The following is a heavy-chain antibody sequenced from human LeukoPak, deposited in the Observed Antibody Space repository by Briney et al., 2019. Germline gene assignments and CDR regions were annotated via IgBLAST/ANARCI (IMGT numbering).Heavy chain of an antibody. CDR2: IRFTGSYI. Sequence: PGGSLRLSCAASGFTFSSYSMNWVRQAPGRGLEWVSSIRFTGSYIYYADSVKGRFTISRDDAKNLLSLQMISLRAEDTAVYYCARDPYYYDSSGYSPWGQGTLVTVSS. CDR1: GFTFSSYS. CDR3: ARDPYYYDSSGYSP. V-gene: IGHV3-21*04. D-gene: IGHD3-22*01. J-gene: IGHJ4*02.